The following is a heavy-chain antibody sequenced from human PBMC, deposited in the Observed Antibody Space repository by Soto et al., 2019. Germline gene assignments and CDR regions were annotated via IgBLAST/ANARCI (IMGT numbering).Heavy chain of an antibody. J-gene: IGHJ5*02. D-gene: IGHD5-12*01. V-gene: IGHV1-69*04. CDR3: ARELTDRYSGYGP. CDR1: GGTFSSYT. Sequence: ASVKVSCKASGGTFSSYTISWVRQAPGQGLEWMGRIIPILGIANYAQKFQGRVTITADKSTSTAYMELSSLRSEDTAVYYCARELTDRYSGYGPWGQGTLVTVSS. CDR2: IIPILGIA.